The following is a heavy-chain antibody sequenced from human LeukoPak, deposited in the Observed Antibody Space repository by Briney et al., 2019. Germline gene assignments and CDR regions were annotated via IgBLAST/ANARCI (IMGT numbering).Heavy chain of an antibody. Sequence: PSETLSLTCAVSGGSISSGGYSWSWIRQPPGKGLEWIGYIYHSGSTYYNPSLKSRVTISVDRSKNQFSLKLSSVTAADTAVYYCARGGAYDNWFDPWGQGTLVTVSS. CDR2: IYHSGST. D-gene: IGHD5-12*01. V-gene: IGHV4-30-2*01. CDR1: GGSISSGGYS. CDR3: ARGGAYDNWFDP. J-gene: IGHJ5*02.